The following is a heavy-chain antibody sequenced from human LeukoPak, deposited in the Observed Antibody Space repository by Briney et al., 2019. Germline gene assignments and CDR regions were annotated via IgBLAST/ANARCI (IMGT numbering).Heavy chain of an antibody. J-gene: IGHJ6*02. CDR1: GGTFISYA. V-gene: IGHV1-69*13. CDR2: IIPIFGTA. Sequence: ASVKVSCKASGGTFISYAISWVRQAPGQGLEWMGGIIPIFGTANYAQKFQGRVTITADESTSTAYMELSSLRSEDTAVYYCARDRDFYDFWSGSRPKYYYYYGMDVWGQGTTVTVSS. CDR3: ARDRDFYDFWSGSRPKYYYYYGMDV. D-gene: IGHD3-3*01.